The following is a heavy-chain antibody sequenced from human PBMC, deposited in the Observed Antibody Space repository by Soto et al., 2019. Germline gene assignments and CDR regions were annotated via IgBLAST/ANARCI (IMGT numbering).Heavy chain of an antibody. CDR3: VRRTAVEVPFDI. Sequence: PSETLSLTCTVSGGSISSYYWSWIRQPPGKGLAWIGEINHSGSTNYNPSLKSRVTISVDTSKNQFSLKLSSVTAADTAVYYCVRRTAVEVPFDIWGQGTMVTVSS. J-gene: IGHJ3*02. CDR2: INHSGST. D-gene: IGHD1-1*01. V-gene: IGHV4-34*01. CDR1: GGSISSYY.